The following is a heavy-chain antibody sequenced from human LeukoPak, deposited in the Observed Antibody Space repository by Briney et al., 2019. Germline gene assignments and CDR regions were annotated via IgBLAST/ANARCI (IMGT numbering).Heavy chain of an antibody. V-gene: IGHV4-30-4*08. CDR3: ARGLHVVVTVRRRYYYMDV. Sequence: SQTLSLTCTVSGGSISSGDYYWSWIRQPPGKGLGWIAYIYYSGSTYYNPSLKSRVTISVDTSKNQFSLKLSSVTAADTAVYYCARGLHVVVTVRRRYYYMDVWGKGTTVTVSS. CDR2: IYYSGST. J-gene: IGHJ6*03. CDR1: GGSISSGDYY. D-gene: IGHD2-21*02.